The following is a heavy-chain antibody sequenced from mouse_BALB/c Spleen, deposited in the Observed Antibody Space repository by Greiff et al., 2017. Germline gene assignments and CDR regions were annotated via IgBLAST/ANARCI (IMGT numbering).Heavy chain of an antibody. CDR1: GYTFTSYV. CDR3: ARGLGLRGFAY. J-gene: IGHJ3*01. Sequence: VQLQQSGPELVKPGASVKMSCKASGYTFTSYVMHWVKQKPGQGLEWIGYINPYNDGTKYNEKFKGKATLTSDKSSSTAYMEHSSLTSEDSAVDYCARGLGLRGFAYWGQGTLVTVSA. V-gene: IGHV1-14*01. D-gene: IGHD3-1*01. CDR2: INPYNDGT.